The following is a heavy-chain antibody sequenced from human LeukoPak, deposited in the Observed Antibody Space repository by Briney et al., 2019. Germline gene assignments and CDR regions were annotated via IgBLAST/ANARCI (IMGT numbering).Heavy chain of an antibody. Sequence: ASVKVSCKASGYTFTGYYMHWVRQAPGQGLEWMGWINPNSGGTNYAQKFQGRVTLTRDTSITTAYMEVSSLRSEDTAVYYCAGSSVERQQLARFDYWGQGTLVAVSS. CDR3: AGSSVERQQLARFDY. CDR1: GYTFTGYY. J-gene: IGHJ4*02. V-gene: IGHV1-2*02. CDR2: INPNSGGT. D-gene: IGHD6-13*01.